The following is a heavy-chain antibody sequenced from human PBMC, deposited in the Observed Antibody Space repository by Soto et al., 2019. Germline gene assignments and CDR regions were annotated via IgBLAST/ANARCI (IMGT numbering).Heavy chain of an antibody. V-gene: IGHV3-33*01. D-gene: IGHD3-9*01. Sequence: GGSLRLSCAASGFTFSSYGMHWVRQAPGKGLEWVAVIWYDGGNKYYADSVKGRFTISRDNSKNTLYLQMNSLRAEDTAVYYCARDYVTYYDILTGSEGVYWGQGTLVTVSS. J-gene: IGHJ4*02. CDR1: GFTFSSYG. CDR3: ARDYVTYYDILTGSEGVY. CDR2: IWYDGGNK.